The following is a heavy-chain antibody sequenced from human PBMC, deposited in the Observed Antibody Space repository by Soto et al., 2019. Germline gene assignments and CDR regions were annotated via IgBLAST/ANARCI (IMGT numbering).Heavy chain of an antibody. D-gene: IGHD4-17*01. CDR1: GFTFSSYA. J-gene: IGHJ4*02. V-gene: IGHV3-23*01. CDR2: ITSDGRT. CDR3: AKDYSTVTTDPLSVVLFDY. Sequence: HPGGSLRLSCAASGFTFSSYAMSWVRQAPGKGLEWVSIITSDGRTYYADSVKGRFTISRDNSKNTVYLQMNSLRAEDTAVYYCAKDYSTVTTDPLSVVLFDYWGQGALVTV.